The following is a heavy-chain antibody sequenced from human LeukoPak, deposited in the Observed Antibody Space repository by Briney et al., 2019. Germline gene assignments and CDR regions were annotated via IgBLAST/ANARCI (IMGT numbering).Heavy chain of an antibody. V-gene: IGHV3-30*18. CDR1: GLTFSSYG. D-gene: IGHD2-15*01. Sequence: PRGSLRLSCAASGLTFSSYGMHWVRQAPGKGLEWVGVILYDGSKKYYADSVKGRFTVSRDNSKNTLYLQMNSLRTEDTAVYYCAKEYCSGSCSEDYFDYWGQGTLVAVSS. CDR2: ILYDGSKK. J-gene: IGHJ4*02. CDR3: AKEYCSGSCSEDYFDY.